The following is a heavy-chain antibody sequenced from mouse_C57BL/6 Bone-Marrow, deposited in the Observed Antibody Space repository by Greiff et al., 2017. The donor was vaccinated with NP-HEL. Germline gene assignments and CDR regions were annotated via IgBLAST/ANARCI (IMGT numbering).Heavy chain of an antibody. CDR3: TYGNDYYAMDY. CDR1: GYTFTSYW. V-gene: IGHV1-5*01. Sequence: EVQLQQSGTVLVRPGASVKMSCKASGYTFTSYWMHWVKQRPGQGLEWIGAIYPGNSDTSYNQKFKGKATLTAVTSASTAYMQLSSLTNEDSAVYDCTYGNDYYAMDYGGRGTSVTVTA. CDR2: IYPGNSDT. D-gene: IGHD2-1*01. J-gene: IGHJ4*01.